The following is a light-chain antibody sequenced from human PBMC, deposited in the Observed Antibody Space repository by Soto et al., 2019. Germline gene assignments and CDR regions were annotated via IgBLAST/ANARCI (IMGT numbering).Light chain of an antibody. CDR3: CSYAGSSTWV. J-gene: IGLJ1*01. CDR1: SSDVGSYNL. CDR2: EAS. Sequence: QSALTQPASVSGSPGQSITISCTGTSSDVGSYNLVSWYQQHPGKVPKIMIYEASKRPSGAPNRFSGSKSGNTAPLTISGLQAEDEADYYCCSYAGSSTWVFGTGTKVTVL. V-gene: IGLV2-23*01.